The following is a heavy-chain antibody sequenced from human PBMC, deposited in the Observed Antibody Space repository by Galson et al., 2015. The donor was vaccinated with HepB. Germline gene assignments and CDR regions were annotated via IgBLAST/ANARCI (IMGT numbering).Heavy chain of an antibody. CDR3: ARDRGVVVADMDV. CDR2: ISSSSSYI. CDR1: GFTFSSYS. D-gene: IGHD3-10*01. J-gene: IGHJ6*02. V-gene: IGHV3-21*01. Sequence: SLRLSCAASGFTFSSYSMNWVRQAPGKGLEWVSSISSSSSYIYYADSVKGRFTISRDNAKNSLYLQMNSLRAEDTAVYYCARDRGVVVADMDVWGQGTTVTVSS.